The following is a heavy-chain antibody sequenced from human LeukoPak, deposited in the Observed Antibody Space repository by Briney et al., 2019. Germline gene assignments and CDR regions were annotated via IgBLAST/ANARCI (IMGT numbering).Heavy chain of an antibody. Sequence: PSETLSLTCTVSGGSISSYYWSWIRQPPGKGLEWIGYIYYSGSTDYNPSLKSRVTISVDTSKNQFSLKLSSVTAADTAVYYCAREVQTYYYDSSGYSLSGCYHYMDVWGKGTTVTVSS. V-gene: IGHV4-59*01. CDR1: GGSISSYY. D-gene: IGHD3-22*01. J-gene: IGHJ6*03. CDR3: AREVQTYYYDSSGYSLSGCYHYMDV. CDR2: IYYSGST.